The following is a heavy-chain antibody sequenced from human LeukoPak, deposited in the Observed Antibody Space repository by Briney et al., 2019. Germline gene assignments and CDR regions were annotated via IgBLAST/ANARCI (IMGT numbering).Heavy chain of an antibody. J-gene: IGHJ4*02. D-gene: IGHD3-9*01. CDR1: GFTFSSYA. CDR3: APSYDILTGYYDY. Sequence: GGSLRLSCAASGFTFSSYAMSWVRQAPGKGLEWVSAISGSGGSTYYADSVKGRFTISRDNSKNTLYLQMNSLRAEDTAVYCCAPSYDILTGYYDYWGQGTLVTVSS. V-gene: IGHV3-23*01. CDR2: ISGSGGST.